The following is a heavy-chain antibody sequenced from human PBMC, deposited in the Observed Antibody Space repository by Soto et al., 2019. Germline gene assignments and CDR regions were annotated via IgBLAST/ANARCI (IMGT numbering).Heavy chain of an antibody. J-gene: IGHJ1*01. Sequence: QVQLQQWGAGLLKPSETLSLTCAVYGGSFSGYYWSWIRQPPGKGLEWIGEINHSGSTNYNPSLKSRVTFSVETSKNQFSLKLSSVTAADTAVYYCARGQAAAGTELGYWGQGTLVTVSS. CDR3: ARGQAAAGTELGY. CDR1: GGSFSGYY. CDR2: INHSGST. D-gene: IGHD6-13*01. V-gene: IGHV4-34*01.